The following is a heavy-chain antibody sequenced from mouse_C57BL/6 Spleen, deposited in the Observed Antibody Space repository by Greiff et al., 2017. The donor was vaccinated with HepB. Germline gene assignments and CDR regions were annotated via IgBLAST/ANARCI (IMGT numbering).Heavy chain of an antibody. Sequence: EVKLQESGGGLVKPGGSLKLSCAASGFTFSSYAMSWVRQTPEKRLEWVATISDGGSYTYYPDNVKGRFTISRDNAKNNLYLQMSHLKSEDTAMYYCARDGYYVDYYAMDYWGQGTSVTVSS. D-gene: IGHD2-3*01. CDR1: GFTFSSYA. J-gene: IGHJ4*01. CDR3: ARDGYYVDYYAMDY. V-gene: IGHV5-4*01. CDR2: ISDGGSYT.